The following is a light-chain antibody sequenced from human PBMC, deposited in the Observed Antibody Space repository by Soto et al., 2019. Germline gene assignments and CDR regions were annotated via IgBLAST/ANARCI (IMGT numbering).Light chain of an antibody. V-gene: IGKV1-39*01. J-gene: IGKJ2*01. Sequence: DIQMTQSPSSLSASVGDRVTITCRASQSISSYLNWYQQKPGKAPKLLIYAASSLQSGVPSRFSGSGSGTDFPPTISSLQPEDFSTYYGQQSYSTPYPFGQGTKLEIK. CDR3: QQSYSTPYP. CDR1: QSISSY. CDR2: AAS.